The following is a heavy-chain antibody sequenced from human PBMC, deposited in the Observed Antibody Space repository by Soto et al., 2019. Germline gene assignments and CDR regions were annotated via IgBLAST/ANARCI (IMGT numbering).Heavy chain of an antibody. CDR3: AHRGYMYGNWDHGYFDY. D-gene: IGHD5-18*01. Sequence: QITLKESGPTRVRPTQTLALTCTFSGFSLTTSGVGVGWIRKTPGKALEWLAVIYWDDDKRYSPSLKSRLTITKDTSKNQVDLTMADMDPVDTATYFCAHRGYMYGNWDHGYFDYWGQGTLVTVSS. CDR2: IYWDDDK. V-gene: IGHV2-5*02. CDR1: GFSLTTSGVG. J-gene: IGHJ4*02.